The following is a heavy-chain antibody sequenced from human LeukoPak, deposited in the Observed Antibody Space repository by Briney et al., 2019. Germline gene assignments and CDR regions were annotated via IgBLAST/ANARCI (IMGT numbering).Heavy chain of an antibody. CDR1: GFTFSSYA. D-gene: IGHD2-15*01. CDR3: AKETVVVVAATPDAFDI. J-gene: IGHJ3*02. CDR2: TSGSGGST. V-gene: IGHV3-23*01. Sequence: GGSLRLSCAASGFTFSSYAMSWVRQAPGKGLEWVSGTSGSGGSTHYADSAKDRFTISRDNSKNTLYLQMNSLRAEDTAVYYCAKETVVVVAATPDAFDIWGQGTMVTVSS.